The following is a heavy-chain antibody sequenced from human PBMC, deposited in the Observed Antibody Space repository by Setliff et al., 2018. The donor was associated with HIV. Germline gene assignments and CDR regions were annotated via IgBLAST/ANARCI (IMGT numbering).Heavy chain of an antibody. CDR2: MYDSETT. Sequence: SPSLTCIVSGYSVSSGYYWGWIRQPPGKGLQWIGAMYDSETTYYNPSLKSRVTMSVDASRNRFSLKLSSVTAADTAIYYCARHQKVSFMSDHWGQGMLVTVSS. CDR1: GYSVSSGYY. CDR3: ARHQKVSFMSDH. D-gene: IGHD3-16*01. J-gene: IGHJ4*02. V-gene: IGHV4-38-2*02.